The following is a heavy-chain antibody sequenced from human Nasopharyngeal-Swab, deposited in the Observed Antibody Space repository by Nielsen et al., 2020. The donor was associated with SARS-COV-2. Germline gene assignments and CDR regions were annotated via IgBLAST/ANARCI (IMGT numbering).Heavy chain of an antibody. Sequence: GESLKISCSASGFTFSNSGMHWVSKAPGKVQEFVSAIFGLGDEKYYAESVRGRFTISRDNSRGTVYLQMSALRPEDTAVYYCVRDGLNYDYWGQGTQVIVSS. J-gene: IGHJ4*02. V-gene: IGHV3-64D*08. CDR2: IFGLGDEK. CDR1: GFTFSNSG. CDR3: VRDGLNYDY. D-gene: IGHD5-24*01.